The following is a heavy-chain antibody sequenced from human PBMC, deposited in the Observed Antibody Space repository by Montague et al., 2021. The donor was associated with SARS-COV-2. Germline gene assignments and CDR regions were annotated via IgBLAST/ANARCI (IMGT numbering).Heavy chain of an antibody. CDR2: ITHGGST. CDR3: ARSHDYRGNDYSDS. J-gene: IGHJ4*02. CDR1: GGSISSYY. V-gene: IGHV4-34*01. Sequence: SESLSLTCTVSGGSISSYYWSWIRQAPGKGLEWVGEITHGGSTSYSPALKSRLTISLDTSKNQFSLKLDSVTAADTATYYCARSHDYRGNDYSDSWGQGALVIVSS. D-gene: IGHD4-23*01.